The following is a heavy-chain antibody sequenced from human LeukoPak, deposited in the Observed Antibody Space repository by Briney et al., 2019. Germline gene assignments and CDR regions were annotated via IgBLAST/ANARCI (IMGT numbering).Heavy chain of an antibody. J-gene: IGHJ4*02. CDR2: IDWISHGI. D-gene: IGHD3-3*01. V-gene: IGHV3-9*01. CDR3: VRDGVGSTPFDF. Sequence: GGSLRLSCAASGFRFTDYAMHWVRQAPGKGLEWVSGIDWISHGIDYADSVKGRFTISRDNAKNSLYLQMNSLRPEDTALYYCVRDGVGSTPFDFWGQGTLVTVSS. CDR1: GFRFTDYA.